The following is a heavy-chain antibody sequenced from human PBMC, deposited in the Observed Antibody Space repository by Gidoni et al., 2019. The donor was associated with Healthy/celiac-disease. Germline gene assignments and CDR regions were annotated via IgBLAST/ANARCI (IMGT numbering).Heavy chain of an antibody. D-gene: IGHD2-2*01. V-gene: IGHV3-30*18. J-gene: IGHJ6*02. CDR1: GFTFSSYG. Sequence: QVQLVESGGGVVQPGRSLRLSCAASGFTFSSYGMHWVRQAPGKGLEWVAVISYDGSNKYYADSVKGRFTISRDNSKNTLYLQMNSLRAEDTAVYYCAKDLDCSSTSCYVYYYGMDVWGQGTTVTVSS. CDR2: ISYDGSNK. CDR3: AKDLDCSSTSCYVYYYGMDV.